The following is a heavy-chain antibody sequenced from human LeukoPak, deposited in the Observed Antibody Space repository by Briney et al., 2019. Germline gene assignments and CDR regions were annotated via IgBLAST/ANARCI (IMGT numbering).Heavy chain of an antibody. Sequence: GGSLRLSCAASGFTFSSYGMHWVRQAPGKGLEWVAFIRYDGSNKYYADSVRGRFTISRDNAKNSLYLQMNSLRAEDTAVYYCAREGYYYMDVWGKGTTVTISS. V-gene: IGHV3-30*02. CDR3: AREGYYYMDV. CDR2: IRYDGSNK. CDR1: GFTFSSYG. J-gene: IGHJ6*03.